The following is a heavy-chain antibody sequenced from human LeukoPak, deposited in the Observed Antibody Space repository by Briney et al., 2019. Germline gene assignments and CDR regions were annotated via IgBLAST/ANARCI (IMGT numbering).Heavy chain of an antibody. CDR3: AKDEGYGSAFDY. CDR1: GFTFSSYG. J-gene: IGHJ4*02. Sequence: GGSLRLSCAASGFTFSSYGMSWVRQAPGKGLEWVSAISGSGGSTYYADSVKGRFTISRDNAKNSLYLQMNSLRAEDTALYYCAKDEGYGSAFDYWGQGTLVTVSS. V-gene: IGHV3-23*01. CDR2: ISGSGGST. D-gene: IGHD3-10*01.